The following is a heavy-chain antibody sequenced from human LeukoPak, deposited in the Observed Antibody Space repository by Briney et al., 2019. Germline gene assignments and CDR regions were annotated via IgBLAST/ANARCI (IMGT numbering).Heavy chain of an antibody. CDR1: GYTFTSYG. J-gene: IGHJ4*02. Sequence: ASVKVSCKASGYTFTSYGISWVRQAPGQGLEWMGWISAYNGNTNYAQKLQGRVTMTTDTCTSTAYMELRSLRSDDTAVYYCASTSDGYCSGGSCYYPYWGQGTLVTVSS. CDR2: ISAYNGNT. V-gene: IGHV1-18*01. D-gene: IGHD2-15*01. CDR3: ASTSDGYCSGGSCYYPY.